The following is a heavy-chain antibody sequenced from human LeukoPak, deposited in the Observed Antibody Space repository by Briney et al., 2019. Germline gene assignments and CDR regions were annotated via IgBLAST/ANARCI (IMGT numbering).Heavy chain of an antibody. V-gene: IGHV4-4*07. CDR2: IYTSGST. D-gene: IGHD2-2*02. J-gene: IGHJ3*02. CDR1: GGSISSYY. CDR3: ARTTRLPYCSSTSCYTGNRGAFDI. Sequence: SETLSLTCTVSGGSISSYYWSWIRQPAGKGLEWIGRIYTSGSTNYNPSLKSRVTMSVDTSKNQFSLKLSSVTAADTAVYYCARTTRLPYCSSTSCYTGNRGAFDIWGQGTMVTVSS.